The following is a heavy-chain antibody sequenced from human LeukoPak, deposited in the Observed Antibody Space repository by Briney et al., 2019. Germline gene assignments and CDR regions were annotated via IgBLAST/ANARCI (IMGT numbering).Heavy chain of an antibody. V-gene: IGHV3-69-1*01. CDR3: ARDATVTYFDY. J-gene: IGHJ4*02. CDR1: GFTVSSNY. Sequence: GGSLRLSCAASGFTVSSNYMSWVRQAPGKGLEWVSSISSSSYIYYADSVKGRFTISRDNAKNSLYLQMNSLRAEDTAVYYCARDATVTYFDYWGQGTLVTVSS. D-gene: IGHD4-17*01. CDR2: ISSSSYI.